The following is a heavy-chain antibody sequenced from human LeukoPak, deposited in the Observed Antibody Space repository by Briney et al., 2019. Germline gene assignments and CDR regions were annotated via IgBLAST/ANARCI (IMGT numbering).Heavy chain of an antibody. CDR1: GFTFSSYG. J-gene: IGHJ4*02. V-gene: IGHV3-30*03. D-gene: IGHD1-26*01. Sequence: GGSLRLSCAASGFTFSSYGMHWVRQAPGKGLEWVAVISYDGSKKYYADFVKGRFTISRDNSKNTLYLQMNSLRAEDTAVYYCATTGGYTLYYFDYWGQGTLVTVSS. CDR3: ATTGGYTLYYFDY. CDR2: ISYDGSKK.